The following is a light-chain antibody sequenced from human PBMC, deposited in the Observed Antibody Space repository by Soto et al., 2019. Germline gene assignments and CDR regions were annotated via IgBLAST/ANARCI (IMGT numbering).Light chain of an antibody. CDR1: SGHSSYA. CDR3: QTWGTGFQF. CDR2: LNNDGSH. Sequence: QSVLTQSPSASASLGASVKLTCTLSSGHSSYAIAWHQKQPGKGPRYLMDLNNDGSHTKGDGIPDRFSGSSSGADRYLIISSLQSEDEADYYCQTWGTGFQFFGGRTQLTVL. V-gene: IGLV4-69*01. J-gene: IGLJ2*01.